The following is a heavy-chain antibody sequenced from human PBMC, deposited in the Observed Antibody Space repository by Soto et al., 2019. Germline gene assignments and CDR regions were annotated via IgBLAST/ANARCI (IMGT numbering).Heavy chain of an antibody. D-gene: IGHD4-4*01. CDR3: ARVGRGNYVPVDY. CDR1: GGSISSGGYS. J-gene: IGHJ4*02. V-gene: IGHV4-30-2*01. Sequence: QLQLQESGSGLVKPSQTLSLTCAVSGGSISSGGYSWSWIRQPPGKGLEWIGYIYHSGSTYYNPSLKSRVTISVDRSKNQFSLRLSSVTAADTAVYYCARVGRGNYVPVDYWGQGTLVTVSS. CDR2: IYHSGST.